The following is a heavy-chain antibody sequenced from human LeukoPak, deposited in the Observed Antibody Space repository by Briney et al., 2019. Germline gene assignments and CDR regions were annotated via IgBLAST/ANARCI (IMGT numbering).Heavy chain of an antibody. CDR1: GFIFSNAW. CDR2: IKSISDGGTT. V-gene: IGHV3-15*07. D-gene: IGHD3-22*01. J-gene: IGHJ4*02. CDR3: TTSNYFYDSNAWY. Sequence: GGSLRLSCAASGFIFSNAWMNWVRQAPGKGLEWVGRIKSISDGGTTGYAAPVEGRFTISRDDSKSTLYLQMNSLNTEDTAVYYCTTSNYFYDSNAWYWGQGALVTVSS.